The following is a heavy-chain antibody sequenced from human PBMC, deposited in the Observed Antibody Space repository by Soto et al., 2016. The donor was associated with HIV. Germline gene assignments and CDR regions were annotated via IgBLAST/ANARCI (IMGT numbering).Heavy chain of an antibody. Sequence: VQLVESGGGVVQPGRSLRLSCAASGFTFSSYAMHWVRQAPGKGLEWVAVISYEGSNKYNADSVKGRFTISRDNSKNTLYLQMNSLRAEDTAVYYCARDLGVGANAYFYYGMGRLGPRDHGHRLL. V-gene: IGHV3-30*04. D-gene: IGHD1-26*01. J-gene: IGHJ6*02. CDR1: GFTFSSYA. CDR3: ARDLGVGANAYFYYGMGR. CDR2: ISYEGSNK.